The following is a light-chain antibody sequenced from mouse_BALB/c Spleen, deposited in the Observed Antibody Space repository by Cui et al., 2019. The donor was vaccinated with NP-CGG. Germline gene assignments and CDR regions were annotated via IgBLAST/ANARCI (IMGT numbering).Light chain of an antibody. CDR1: TGTVTTSNY. Sequence: VVTQESPHTTSPGETVTLTCRSSTGTVTTSNYANWVQEKPDQLFTGLIGGTNNRAPGVPARFSGSLIGDKAALTITGAQTEDEAIYFCALWYSNHWVFGGGTKLTVL. CDR2: GTN. CDR3: ALWYSNHWV. J-gene: IGLJ1*01. V-gene: IGLV1*01.